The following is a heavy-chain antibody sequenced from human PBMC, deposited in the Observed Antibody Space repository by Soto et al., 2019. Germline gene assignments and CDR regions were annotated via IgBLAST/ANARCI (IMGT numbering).Heavy chain of an antibody. D-gene: IGHD6-19*01. CDR3: AKAGFSSGWSPSYFDY. J-gene: IGHJ4*02. CDR2: MSGTGGST. V-gene: IGHV3-23*01. Sequence: GVSLRLSCAASGFTFSSYAMNCVRQAPGKGLAWVSAMSGTGGSTYYADSVKGRFTISRDNSKNTLYLQMNSLRVEDTAVFYCAKAGFSSGWSPSYFDYWGQGTLVTVSS. CDR1: GFTFSSYA.